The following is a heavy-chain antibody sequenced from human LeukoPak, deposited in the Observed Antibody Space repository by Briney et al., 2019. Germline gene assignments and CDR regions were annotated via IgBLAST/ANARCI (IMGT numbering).Heavy chain of an antibody. D-gene: IGHD5-24*01. CDR1: GGSISSYY. V-gene: IGHV4-59*01. J-gene: IGHJ4*02. CDR3: ARDDMSRDGYNYHLDY. CDR2: IYYSGST. Sequence: PSETLSLTCTASGGSISSYYWSWIRQPPGKGLEWIGYIYYSGSTNYNPSLKSRVTISVDTSKNQFSLKLSSVTAADTAVYYCARDDMSRDGYNYHLDYWGQGTLVTVSS.